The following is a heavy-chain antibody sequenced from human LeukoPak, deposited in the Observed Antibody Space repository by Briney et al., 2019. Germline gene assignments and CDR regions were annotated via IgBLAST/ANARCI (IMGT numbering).Heavy chain of an antibody. V-gene: IGHV4-34*01. D-gene: IGHD3-22*01. Sequence: SETLSLTCAVYGGSLSGYYWSWIRQPPGKGLEWIGEINHSGSTNYNPSLKSRVTISVDTSKSQFSLKLNSMTAADTAVYYCARGAQTYYDKAPVDYWGQGTLVTVSS. CDR1: GGSLSGYY. CDR2: INHSGST. J-gene: IGHJ4*02. CDR3: ARGAQTYYDKAPVDY.